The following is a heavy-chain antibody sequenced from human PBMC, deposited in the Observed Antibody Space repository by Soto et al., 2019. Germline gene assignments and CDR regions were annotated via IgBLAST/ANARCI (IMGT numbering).Heavy chain of an antibody. CDR3: ARGRYGDY. CDR2: ISAHNGNT. D-gene: IGHD1-1*01. Sequence: QVHLVPSVAEVKKPGASVKVSCKGSGYAFTTYGITWVRQAPGQGLEWMGWISAHNGNTNYAQKLQGRVTVTRDTSTSTAYMELRSLRSDDTAVYYCARGRYGDYWGQGALVTVSS. V-gene: IGHV1-18*01. J-gene: IGHJ4*02. CDR1: GYAFTTYG.